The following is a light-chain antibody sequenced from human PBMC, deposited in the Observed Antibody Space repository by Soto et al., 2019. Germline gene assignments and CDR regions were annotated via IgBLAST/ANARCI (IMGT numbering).Light chain of an antibody. CDR2: RNN. CDR1: GSNIGAGYD. V-gene: IGLV1-40*01. Sequence: QSVLTQPPSVSGAPGQRVTISCTGSGSNIGAGYDVHWYQQLPGIAPKLLIYRNNNRPSGVPDRFSGSKSGNSASLAITGLQAEDEADYYCQSYDSSLSGYVVFGGRTKLTVL. CDR3: QSYDSSLSGYVV. J-gene: IGLJ2*01.